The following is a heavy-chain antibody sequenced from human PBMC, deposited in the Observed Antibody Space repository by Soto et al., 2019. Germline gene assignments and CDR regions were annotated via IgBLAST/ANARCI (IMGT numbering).Heavy chain of an antibody. J-gene: IGHJ4*02. CDR1: GFTFSSYW. CDR2: INSDGSST. V-gene: IGHV3-74*01. CDR3: VRRVVVVAAPIGVDY. D-gene: IGHD2-15*01. Sequence: GGSLRLSCAASGFTFSSYWMHWVRQAPGKGLVWVSRINSDGSSTSYADSVKGRFTISRDNAKNTLYLQMNSLRAEDTAVYYCVRRVVVVAAPIGVDYWGQGTLVTVSS.